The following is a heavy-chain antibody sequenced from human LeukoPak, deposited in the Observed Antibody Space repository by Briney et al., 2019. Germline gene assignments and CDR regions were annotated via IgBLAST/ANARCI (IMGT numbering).Heavy chain of an antibody. J-gene: IGHJ5*02. CDR2: ISAASRGI. D-gene: IGHD3-22*01. CDR1: GFTFSTYS. V-gene: IGHV3-48*04. Sequence: GGSLRLSCAASGFTFSTYSMSWVRQAPGKGLEWISHISAASRGIYYADSVKGRFTISRDNAKNSLYLQMNSLRAEDTALYYCAKDITYYYDSSGYLGSWGQGTLVTVSS. CDR3: AKDITYYYDSSGYLGS.